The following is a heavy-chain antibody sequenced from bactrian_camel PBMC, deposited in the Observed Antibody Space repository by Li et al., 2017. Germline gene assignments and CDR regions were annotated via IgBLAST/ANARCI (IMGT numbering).Heavy chain of an antibody. J-gene: IGHJ7*01. D-gene: IGHD4*01. Sequence: VQLVESGGGLVQPGGSLRLSCAASEFTFTRNMHWVRQAPGKGLAWVSAIDIDGRTVFYSPSVKGRFTISRDSAKNTVYLQMNSLEHEDTAVYSCAARLSTTPAYGPSWGESGKNRDCRINDVYGMHFWGEGTQVTVS. CDR2: IDIDGRTV. V-gene: IGHV3S6*01. CDR1: EFTFTRN.